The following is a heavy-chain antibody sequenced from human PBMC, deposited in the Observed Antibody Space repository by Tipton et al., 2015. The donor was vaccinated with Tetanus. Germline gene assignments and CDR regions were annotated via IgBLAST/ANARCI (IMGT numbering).Heavy chain of an antibody. CDR1: GGSFSGYY. J-gene: IGHJ1*01. CDR3: ARGRRYYDSSDYYFQH. CDR2: INHSGST. Sequence: TLSFTCAVYGGSFSGYYWSWIRQPPGKGLEWIGEINHSGSTNYNPSLKSRVTISVDTSKNQFSLKLSSVTAADTAVYYCARGRRYYDSSDYYFQHWGQGTLVTVSS. V-gene: IGHV4-34*01. D-gene: IGHD3-22*01.